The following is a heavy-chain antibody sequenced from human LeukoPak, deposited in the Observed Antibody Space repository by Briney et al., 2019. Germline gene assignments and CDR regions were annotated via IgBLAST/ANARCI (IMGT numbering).Heavy chain of an antibody. D-gene: IGHD5-18*01. Sequence: PSETLSLTCTVSGGSISSGDYYWSWIRQPPGKGLEWIGHIYYSGSTYYNPSLKSRVTISVDTSKNQFSLKLSSVTAADTAVYYCARNVGYSYGSFDYWGQGTLVTVSS. CDR1: GGSISSGDYY. V-gene: IGHV4-30-4*01. CDR3: ARNVGYSYGSFDY. J-gene: IGHJ4*02. CDR2: IYYSGST.